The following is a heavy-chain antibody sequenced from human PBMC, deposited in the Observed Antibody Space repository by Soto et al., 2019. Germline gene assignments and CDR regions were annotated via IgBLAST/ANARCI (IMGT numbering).Heavy chain of an antibody. CDR1: GVSISRGAYY. D-gene: IGHD1-26*01. V-gene: IGHV4-30-4*01. Sequence: SETLSLTCSFSGVSISRGAYYCSWIRQPPGKGLEWIGHIYYTGSTNYNPSLKSRVTISVDTSKTQFSLRLTSVTAADTAVYYCASEGWPLGHNWFDPWGQGTLVTVSS. J-gene: IGHJ5*02. CDR3: ASEGWPLGHNWFDP. CDR2: IYYTGST.